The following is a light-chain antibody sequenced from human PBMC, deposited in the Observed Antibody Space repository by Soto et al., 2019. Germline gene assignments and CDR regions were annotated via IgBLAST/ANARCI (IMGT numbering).Light chain of an antibody. CDR1: QGISSW. CDR3: HRANSFPRGFT. V-gene: IGKV1-12*01. J-gene: IGKJ3*01. Sequence: DIQMTQSPSSVSASVGDRVTITCRASQGISSWLAWYQQKPGKAPNLLIYAASRLQSGFQSRISGSVSGTVFTLTLSSHQPEDFATYYYHRANSFPRGFTFGPGIMVDIK. CDR2: AAS.